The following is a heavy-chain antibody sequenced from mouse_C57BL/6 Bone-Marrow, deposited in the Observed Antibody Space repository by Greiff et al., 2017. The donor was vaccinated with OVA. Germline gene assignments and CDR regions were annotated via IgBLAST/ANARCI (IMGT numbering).Heavy chain of an antibody. CDR2: IDPENGDT. Sequence: EVQLKESGAELVRPGASVKLSCTASGFNIKDDYMHWVKQRPEQGLEWIGWIDPENGDTEYASKFQGKATITADTSSNTAYLQLSSLTSEDTAVYYCLYYYGSSPHWYFDVWGTGTTVTVSS. CDR1: GFNIKDDY. CDR3: LYYYGSSPHWYFDV. D-gene: IGHD1-1*01. V-gene: IGHV14-4*01. J-gene: IGHJ1*03.